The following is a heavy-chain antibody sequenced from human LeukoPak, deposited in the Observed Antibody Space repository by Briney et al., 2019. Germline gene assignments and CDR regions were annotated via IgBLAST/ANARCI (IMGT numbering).Heavy chain of an antibody. Sequence: PGGSLRLSCAASGFTFSSYAMSWVRQAPGKGPEWVSAISGSGGSTYYADSVKGRFTISRDNSKNTLYLQMNSLRAEDTALYYCAKDRFYSGSPRAFDMWGRGTMVTVSS. CDR3: AKDRFYSGSPRAFDM. J-gene: IGHJ3*02. V-gene: IGHV3-23*01. D-gene: IGHD1-26*01. CDR1: GFTFSSYA. CDR2: ISGSGGST.